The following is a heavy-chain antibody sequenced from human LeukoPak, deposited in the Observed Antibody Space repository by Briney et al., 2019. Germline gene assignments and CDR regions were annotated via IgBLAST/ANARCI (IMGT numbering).Heavy chain of an antibody. Sequence: GGSLRLSCAASGFTFSSYAMHWVRQAPGKGLEWVAVISYDGSNKYYADSVKGRFTISRDNSKNTLYLQMNSLRAEDTAVYYCFLSAAAGMLHPDYWGQGTLVTVSS. D-gene: IGHD6-13*01. V-gene: IGHV3-30-3*01. CDR2: ISYDGSNK. CDR1: GFTFSSYA. J-gene: IGHJ4*02. CDR3: FLSAAAGMLHPDY.